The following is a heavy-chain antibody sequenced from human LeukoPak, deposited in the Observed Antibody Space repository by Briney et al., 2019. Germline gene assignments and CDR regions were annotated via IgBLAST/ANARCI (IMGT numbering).Heavy chain of an antibody. V-gene: IGHV1-8*01. J-gene: IGHJ4*02. CDR1: GYTFTSYD. CDR3: ARAPDPLGYCSSTSCYEPDY. Sequence: VASVKVPCKASGYTFTSYDINWVRQAIGQGLEWMGWMNPNSGNTGYAQKFQGRVTMTRNTSISTAYMELSSLRSEDTAVYYCARAPDPLGYCSSTSCYEPDYWGQGTLVTVSS. D-gene: IGHD2-2*01. CDR2: MNPNSGNT.